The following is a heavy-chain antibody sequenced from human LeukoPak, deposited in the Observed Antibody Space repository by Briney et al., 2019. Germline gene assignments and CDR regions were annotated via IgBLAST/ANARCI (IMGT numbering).Heavy chain of an antibody. CDR1: GFTFSSST. CDR2: ILNNGIGGNA. J-gene: IGHJ4*02. CDR3: VKGIKYVGATYLHS. Sequence: SGGSLRLSCTASGFTFSSSTMSWVRQAPGKRPEWVSGILNNGIGGNAYYADAVKGRFTISRDDSKSTLYLEMNSLRAEDTAMYYCVKGIKYVGATYLHSWGQGTLVTVSS. V-gene: IGHV3-23*01. D-gene: IGHD1-26*01.